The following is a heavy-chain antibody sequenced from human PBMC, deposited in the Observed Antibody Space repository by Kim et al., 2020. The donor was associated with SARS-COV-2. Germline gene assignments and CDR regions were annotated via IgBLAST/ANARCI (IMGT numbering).Heavy chain of an antibody. D-gene: IGHD2-8*01. Sequence: ASVKVSCKASGYTFTSYYMHWVRQAPGQGLEWMGIINPSGGSTSYAQKFQGRVTMTRDTSTSTVYMELSSLRSEDTAVYYCARAGYCTNGVCYTTRLGSYYHGLFYWGQGTLVTVSS. CDR3: ARAGYCTNGVCYTTRLGSYYHGLFY. J-gene: IGHJ4*02. V-gene: IGHV1-46*01. CDR1: GYTFTSYY. CDR2: INPSGGST.